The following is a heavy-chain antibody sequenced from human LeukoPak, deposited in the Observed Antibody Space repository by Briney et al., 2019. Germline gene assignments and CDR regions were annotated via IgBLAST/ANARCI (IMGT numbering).Heavy chain of an antibody. CDR2: ISYDGSNK. J-gene: IGHJ4*02. V-gene: IGHV3-30*18. D-gene: IGHD6-13*01. CDR1: GFTFSSYG. CDR3: AKDPAAAAGTTTWDY. Sequence: PGRSLRLSWAASGFTFSSYGMHWVRQAPGKGLEWVAVISYDGSNKYYADSVKGRFTISRDNSKNTLYLQMNSLRAEDTAVYYCAKDPAAAAGTTTWDYWGQGTLVTVSS.